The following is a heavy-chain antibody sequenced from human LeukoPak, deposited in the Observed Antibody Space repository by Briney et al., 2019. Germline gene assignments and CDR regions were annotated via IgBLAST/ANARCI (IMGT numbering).Heavy chain of an antibody. D-gene: IGHD6-19*01. CDR2: IYTSGST. CDR1: GGSISSGPYF. V-gene: IGHV4-61*02. Sequence: SQTLSLTCSVSGGSISSGPYFWSWIRQPAGKGLEWIGRIYTSGSTNNNPSLKSRVTMSVDMSKNHFSLKLSSVTAADTAVYYCARVLTYDSSGWQSDAFDIWGQGTKVTVSS. CDR3: ARVLTYDSSGWQSDAFDI. J-gene: IGHJ3*02.